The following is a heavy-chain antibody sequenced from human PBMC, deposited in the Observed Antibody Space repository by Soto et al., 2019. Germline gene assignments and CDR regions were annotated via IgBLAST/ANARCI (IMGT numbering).Heavy chain of an antibody. V-gene: IGHV3-23*01. J-gene: IGHJ4*02. CDR2: ISGSGGST. Sequence: GGSLRLSCAASGFTFSSYVMSWVRQAPGKGLEWVSGISGSGGSTYYADSVKGRFTISRNNSKNTLYLQMSSLRAEDTAVYYCARYDSSGSHTDYWGQGTLVTVSS. CDR1: GFTFSSYV. CDR3: ARYDSSGSHTDY. D-gene: IGHD3-22*01.